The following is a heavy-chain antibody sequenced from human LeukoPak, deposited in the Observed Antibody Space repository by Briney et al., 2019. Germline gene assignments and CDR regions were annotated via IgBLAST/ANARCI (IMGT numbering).Heavy chain of an antibody. CDR3: AKGPIAARPIYFDY. J-gene: IGHJ4*02. CDR2: ISGSGGST. V-gene: IGHV3-23*01. Sequence: GGSLRLSCAASGFTFDDYAIHWVRQAPGKGLEWVSAISGSGGSTYYADSVKGRFTISRDNSKNTLYLQMNSLRAEDTAVYYCAKGPIAARPIYFDYWGQGTLVTVSS. CDR1: GFTFDDYA. D-gene: IGHD6-6*01.